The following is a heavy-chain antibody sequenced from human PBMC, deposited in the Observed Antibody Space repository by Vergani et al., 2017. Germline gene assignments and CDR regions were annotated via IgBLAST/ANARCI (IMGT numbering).Heavy chain of an antibody. V-gene: IGHV3-23*01. CDR2: ISGSGDST. Sequence: EVQLLESGGGLVQPGGSLRLSCAASGFTFSSYAMSWVRQAPGKGLEWVSAISGSGDSTYYADSVKGRFTISRDNSNNTLYLQMNSLRAEDTAVYYCAKYYSSGRGVPVGYWGQGTLVTVSS. CDR1: GFTFSSYA. D-gene: IGHD6-19*01. J-gene: IGHJ4*02. CDR3: AKYYSSGRGVPVGY.